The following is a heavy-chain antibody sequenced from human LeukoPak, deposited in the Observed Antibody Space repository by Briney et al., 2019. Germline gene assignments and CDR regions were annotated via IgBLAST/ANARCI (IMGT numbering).Heavy chain of an antibody. V-gene: IGHV3-69-1*02. D-gene: IGHD3-10*02. CDR3: ARRGDSPMIGDH. J-gene: IGHJ4*02. CDR2: LSNTGNI. Sequence: GGSLRLSCGASGFTLSSNWMTWVRQAPGKGLEWLSYLSNTGNIHYAQSVKGRFTISRDNAKSSLYLQMDGLRAEDTAVYYCARRGDSPMIGDHWGQGILVTVAS. CDR1: GFTLSSNW.